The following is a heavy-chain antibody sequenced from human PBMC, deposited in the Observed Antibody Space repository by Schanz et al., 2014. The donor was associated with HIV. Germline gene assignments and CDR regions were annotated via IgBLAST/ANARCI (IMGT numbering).Heavy chain of an antibody. D-gene: IGHD3-22*01. V-gene: IGHV3-33*01. CDR3: ARDVSHDSSGHYSDYYYGMDV. CDR1: GFTFSSSG. Sequence: QVQLVESGGGVVQPGRSLRLSCTASGFTFSSSGMHWVRQAPGKGLEWVAVIWYDGKNRDYADSVKGRFTISRDNSKNTLYLQMNSLRAEDTAVYYCARDVSHDSSGHYSDYYYGMDVWGQGTTVTVSS. CDR2: IWYDGKNR. J-gene: IGHJ6*02.